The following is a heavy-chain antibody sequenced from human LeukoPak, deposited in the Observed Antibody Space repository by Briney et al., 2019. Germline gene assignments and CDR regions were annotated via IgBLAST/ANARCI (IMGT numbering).Heavy chain of an antibody. CDR2: IRYDGSNK. V-gene: IGHV3-30*02. CDR1: GFTFSSYG. CDR3: AKNYDYVWGSYRFGHYYYYMDV. D-gene: IGHD3-16*02. J-gene: IGHJ6*03. Sequence: PGGSLRLSCAASGFTFSSYGMHWVRQAPGKGLEWVAFIRYDGSNKYYADSVKGRFTISRDNSMNTLYLQMNSLRAEDTAVYYCAKNYDYVWGSYRFGHYYYYMDVWGKGTTVTISS.